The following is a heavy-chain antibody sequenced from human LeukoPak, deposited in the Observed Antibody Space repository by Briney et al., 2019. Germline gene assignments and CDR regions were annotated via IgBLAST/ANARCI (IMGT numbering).Heavy chain of an antibody. D-gene: IGHD2/OR15-2a*01. CDR3: AKVLTASRYFDY. Sequence: GSLRLSCAASGFIFSSYAMSWVRQAPGKGLEWVSAISGSGGSTYYADSVKGRFTISRDNSKNTLYLQMNSLRAEDTAVYYCAKVLTASRYFDYWGQGTLVTVSS. CDR1: GFIFSSYA. J-gene: IGHJ4*02. V-gene: IGHV3-23*01. CDR2: ISGSGGST.